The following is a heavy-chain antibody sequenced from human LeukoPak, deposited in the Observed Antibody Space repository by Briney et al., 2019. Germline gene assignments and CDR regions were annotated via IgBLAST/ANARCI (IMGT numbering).Heavy chain of an antibody. V-gene: IGHV3-23*01. CDR3: ARNSDNGGYYPLGY. D-gene: IGHD3-22*01. Sequence: GGSLRLSCAASGFTFSNYWMSWVRQAPGKGLEWVSAISDNGGSTNYADYADFVKGRFTISRDNSKNTLYLQMNSLRAEDTAVYYCARNSDNGGYYPLGYWGQGTLVTVSS. CDR2: ISDNGGST. J-gene: IGHJ4*02. CDR1: GFTFSNYW.